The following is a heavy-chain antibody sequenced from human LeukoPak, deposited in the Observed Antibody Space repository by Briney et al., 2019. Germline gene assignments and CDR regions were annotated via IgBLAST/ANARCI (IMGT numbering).Heavy chain of an antibody. CDR3: ARDLRKGRYSDY. J-gene: IGHJ4*02. V-gene: IGHV3-33*01. D-gene: IGHD2-21*01. CDR2: MSSDGNTE. CDR1: GFTFFTYG. Sequence: GGSLRLSCAASGFTFFTYGMHWVRQAPGKGLERVAIMSSDGNTEYYADSVKGRFTISRDNSRNTLYLQMNSLRVEDTAVYYCARDLRKGRYSDYWGQGTLVTVSS.